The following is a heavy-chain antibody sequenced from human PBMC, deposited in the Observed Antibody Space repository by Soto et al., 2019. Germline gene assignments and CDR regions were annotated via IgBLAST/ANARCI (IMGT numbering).Heavy chain of an antibody. Sequence: EVQLLESGGGLVQPGGSLRLSCAASGFTFSSYAMSWVRQAPGKGLEWVSAISGSGGSTYYADSVKGRFTISRDNSKNTLYLQMNSLRAEDTAVYYCAKLSGARPAGKYGLVDYWGQGTLVTVSS. CDR3: AKLSGARPAGKYGLVDY. CDR1: GFTFSSYA. J-gene: IGHJ4*02. V-gene: IGHV3-23*01. CDR2: ISGSGGST. D-gene: IGHD6-19*01.